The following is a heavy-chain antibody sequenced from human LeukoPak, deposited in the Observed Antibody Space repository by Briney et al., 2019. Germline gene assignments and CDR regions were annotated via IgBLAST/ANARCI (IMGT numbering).Heavy chain of an antibody. CDR2: IKSKTDGETT. V-gene: IGHV3-15*01. CDR1: GLTFSNAW. CDR3: ITDPGAWAPI. J-gene: IGHJ3*02. Sequence: GGSLRLCCVASGLTFSNAWMSWVRQAPGKGLEWVGRIKSKTDGETTDYAAPVKGRFTISRDDSKNTLYLQMNRLNIGDTAVYYCITDPGAWAPIWGQGTMVTVSS. D-gene: IGHD1-26*01.